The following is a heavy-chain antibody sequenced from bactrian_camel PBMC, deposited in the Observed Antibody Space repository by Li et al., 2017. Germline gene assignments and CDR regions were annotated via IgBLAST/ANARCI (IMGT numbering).Heavy chain of an antibody. J-gene: IGHJ6*01. CDR2: INSGVGST. V-gene: IGHV3S40*01. CDR3: VRDAYAPWTFGV. D-gene: IGHD1*01. Sequence: VQLVESGGGVVQPGGSLRLSCVASGFTFTSADMRWFRQAPGKGLEWVSRINSGVGSTYYADSVKGRFTVSRDNAKNTMYLQMNSLKPEDTAVYYCVRDAYAPWTFGVWGQGTQVTVS. CDR1: GFTFTSAD.